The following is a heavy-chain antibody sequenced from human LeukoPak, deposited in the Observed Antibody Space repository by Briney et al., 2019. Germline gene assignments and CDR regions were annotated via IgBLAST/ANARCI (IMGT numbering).Heavy chain of an antibody. Sequence: SETLSLTCTVSGGFSNNYWSWIRQPPGKGLEWIGYMYYSGSTSYNPSLKRRVTISVDTSKSQFSLKLSSVTAADTAVYYCGRASGGWYGLFDYWGQGTLVTVSS. CDR2: MYYSGST. CDR3: GRASGGWYGLFDY. CDR1: GGFSNNY. J-gene: IGHJ4*02. V-gene: IGHV4-59*08. D-gene: IGHD6-19*01.